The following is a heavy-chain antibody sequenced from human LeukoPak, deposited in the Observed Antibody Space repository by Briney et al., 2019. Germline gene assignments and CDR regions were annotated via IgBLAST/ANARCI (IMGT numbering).Heavy chain of an antibody. CDR2: IYYSGST. CDR3: ARLKRGSSGRLNYYYYYMDV. J-gene: IGHJ6*03. CDR1: GGSISSSSYY. V-gene: IGHV4-39*01. D-gene: IGHD6-19*01. Sequence: SETLSLTCTVSGGSISSSSYYWGWLRQPPGQGLEWIVSIYYSGSTYYNPSLKSRVTISVDTSKNQFSLKLSSVTDADTAVYYCARLKRGSSGRLNYYYYYMDVWGKGTTVTVSS.